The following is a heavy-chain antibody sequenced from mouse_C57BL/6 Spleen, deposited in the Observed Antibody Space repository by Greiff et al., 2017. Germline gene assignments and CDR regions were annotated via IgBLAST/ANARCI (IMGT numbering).Heavy chain of an antibody. V-gene: IGHV1-82*01. CDR2: IYPGDGDT. Sequence: VQLQQSGPELVKPGASVKISCKASGYAFSSSWMNWVKQRPGKGLEWIGRIYPGDGDTNYNGKFKGQATLTADKSSSTAYMQLSSLTSEDSAVYFCARGYYGSSWANFDYWGQGTTLTVSS. CDR3: ARGYYGSSWANFDY. CDR1: GYAFSSSW. D-gene: IGHD1-1*01. J-gene: IGHJ2*01.